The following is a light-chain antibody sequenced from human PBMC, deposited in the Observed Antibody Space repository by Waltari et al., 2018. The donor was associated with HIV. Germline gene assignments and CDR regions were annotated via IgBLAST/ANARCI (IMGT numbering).Light chain of an antibody. Sequence: QSVLTQPPSVSAAPGQKVTISCSGSSPNNGTNYVSWYQQLPGIAPKLLIYDNNKRPSGIPDRFSGSKSGTSATLGITGLQTGDEADYYCATWDTSLSAVVFGGGTKLTVL. V-gene: IGLV1-51*01. CDR3: ATWDTSLSAVV. CDR1: SPNNGTNY. CDR2: DNN. J-gene: IGLJ2*01.